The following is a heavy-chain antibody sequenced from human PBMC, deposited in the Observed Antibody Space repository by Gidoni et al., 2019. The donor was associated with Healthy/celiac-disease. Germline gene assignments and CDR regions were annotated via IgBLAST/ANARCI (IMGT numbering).Heavy chain of an antibody. V-gene: IGHV1-18*01. CDR2: ISAYNGNT. Sequence: QVQLVQSGAEVKTPGATVTVSFKASDYTSTSYGISWVRQAPGQGLEWMGWISAYNGNTNYAQKLQGRVTMTTDTSTSTAYMERRSLRSDDTAVYYCAREREDGRDGSFDYWGQGTLVTVSS. CDR3: AREREDGRDGSFDY. CDR1: DYTSTSYG. D-gene: IGHD2-15*01. J-gene: IGHJ4*02.